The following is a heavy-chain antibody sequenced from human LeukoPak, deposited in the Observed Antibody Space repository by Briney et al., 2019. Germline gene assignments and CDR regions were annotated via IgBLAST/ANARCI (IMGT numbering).Heavy chain of an antibody. D-gene: IGHD3-22*01. V-gene: IGHV1-2*02. CDR1: GYTFTGYY. J-gene: IGHJ4*02. Sequence: GASVKVCCKASGYTFTGYYMHWVRQAPGQGLEWMGWINPNSGGTNYAQKFQGRVTMTRDTSISTAYMELSRLRSDDTAVYYCARTVPYYDSSGYRDYWGQGTLVTVSS. CDR2: INPNSGGT. CDR3: ARTVPYYDSSGYRDY.